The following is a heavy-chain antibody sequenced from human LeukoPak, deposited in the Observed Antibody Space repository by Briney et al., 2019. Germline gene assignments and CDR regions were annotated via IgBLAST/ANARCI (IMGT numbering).Heavy chain of an antibody. CDR2: ISAYYGNT. D-gene: IGHD3-10*01. Sequence: GASVKVSCKASGYTFTTYAISWVRQAPGQGLEWMGWISAYYGNTTYAQKFQGRVTMTTDTSTSTAYMELRSLRSDDTAVYYCARDTLGWFELIDYWGQGTLVTVSS. CDR3: ARDTLGWFELIDY. J-gene: IGHJ4*02. CDR1: GYTFTTYA. V-gene: IGHV1-18*01.